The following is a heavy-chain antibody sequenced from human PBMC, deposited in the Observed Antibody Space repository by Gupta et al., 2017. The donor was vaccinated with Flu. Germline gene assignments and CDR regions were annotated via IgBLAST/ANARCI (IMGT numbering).Heavy chain of an antibody. CDR2: ISASNSDT. CDR3: ARAAYITIYEVVNNSFGFDI. V-gene: IGHV3-21*01. J-gene: IGHJ3*02. Sequence: YRINWVRQAPGKGLEWVCCISASNSDTYYAQCLQGRVTSTTDKAKNSAYMQMSSLRADDTAVYYGARAAYITIYEVVNNSFGFDIWGQGTMVTVSS. CDR1: YR. D-gene: IGHD3-3*01.